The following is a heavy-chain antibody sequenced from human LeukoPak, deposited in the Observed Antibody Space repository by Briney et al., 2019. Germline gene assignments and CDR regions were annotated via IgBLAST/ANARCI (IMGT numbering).Heavy chain of an antibody. CDR1: GGSISGHF. J-gene: IGHJ5*02. V-gene: IGHV4-59*11. CDR2: IYYSGTT. CDR3: AKVGYGSGTWGWFDP. Sequence: PSETLSLTCSVSGGSISGHFWSWIRQSPGKRLEYIGNIYYSGTTDYNPSLRSRVSISIDTSRNQFFLNLTSVTAADTAIYYCAKVGYGSGTWGWFDPWGQGTLVTVSS. D-gene: IGHD3-10*01.